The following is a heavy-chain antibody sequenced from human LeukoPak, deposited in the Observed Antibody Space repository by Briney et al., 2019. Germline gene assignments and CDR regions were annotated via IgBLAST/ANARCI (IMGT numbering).Heavy chain of an antibody. CDR3: ARGSPRVGFDY. J-gene: IGHJ4*02. CDR2: VYASGTT. CDR1: RGSITSGTYY. D-gene: IGHD2-15*01. V-gene: IGHV4-61*02. Sequence: SQTLSFNCTVSRGSITSGTYYWTWIRQPAGKGLEWIGRVYASGTTNYNPSLKSRVTMSVDTSKNRFSLKLTSVTATDTAVYYCARGSPRVGFDYWGQGTLVTVSS.